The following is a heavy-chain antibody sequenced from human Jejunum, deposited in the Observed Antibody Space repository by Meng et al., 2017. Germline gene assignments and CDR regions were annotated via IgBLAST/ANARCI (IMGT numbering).Heavy chain of an antibody. V-gene: IGHV5-51*01. CDR3: ARHGLRGCSGGRCYTSFYYYGMDV. CDR2: VYPDDSEM. D-gene: IGHD2-15*01. CDR1: GYSFRDYW. J-gene: IGHJ6*02. Sequence: GESLKIPCKGSGYSFRDYWIGWVRQMPGKGLEWMGSVYPDDSEMRFSPSLQGQVTISADKSIGTAYLQWNSLKASDTAIYYCARHGLRGCSGGRCYTSFYYYGMDVWGQGTTVTVSS.